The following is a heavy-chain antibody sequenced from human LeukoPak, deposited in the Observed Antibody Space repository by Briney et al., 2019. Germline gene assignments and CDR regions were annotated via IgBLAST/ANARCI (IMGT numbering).Heavy chain of an antibody. J-gene: IGHJ4*02. CDR3: AKVLYYYDSSGFAFASGPLFGY. V-gene: IGHV3-30*02. Sequence: PGGSLRLSCAASGFTFSSYGMHWVRQAPGKGLEWVAFIRYDGSNKYYADSVKGRFTISRDNSKNTLYLQMNSLRAEDTAVYYCAKVLYYYDSSGFAFASGPLFGYWGQGTLVTVSS. CDR2: IRYDGSNK. CDR1: GFTFSSYG. D-gene: IGHD3-22*01.